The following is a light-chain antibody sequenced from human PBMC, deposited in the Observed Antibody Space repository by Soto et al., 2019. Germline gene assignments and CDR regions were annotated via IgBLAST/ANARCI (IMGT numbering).Light chain of an antibody. J-gene: IGKJ5*01. V-gene: IGKV3D-15*01. Sequence: EIVLTQSPGTLSLSPGERATLSLSASQSVSSSYLAWYQQKPGQAPRLLIYGASTRATGIPARFSGSGSGTEFTLTISSLQSEDFAVYYCQQYNNWPPITFGQGTRLEIK. CDR1: QSVSSSY. CDR2: GAS. CDR3: QQYNNWPPIT.